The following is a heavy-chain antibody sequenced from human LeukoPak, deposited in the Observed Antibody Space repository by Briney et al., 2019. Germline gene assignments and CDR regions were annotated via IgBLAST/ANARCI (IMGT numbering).Heavy chain of an antibody. V-gene: IGHV3-30-3*01. J-gene: IGHJ3*02. CDR3: ARADYCIGDCFHAAFDI. CDR1: GFTFSSYA. CDR2: ISYVGSNK. Sequence: GGSLRLSCAASGFTFSSYAMHWVRQAPGKGLEWVAVISYVGSNKYYADSVKGRFTISRDNSKNTLYLQMNSLRAEDTAVYYCARADYCIGDCFHAAFDIWGQGTVVTVSS. D-gene: IGHD2-21*02.